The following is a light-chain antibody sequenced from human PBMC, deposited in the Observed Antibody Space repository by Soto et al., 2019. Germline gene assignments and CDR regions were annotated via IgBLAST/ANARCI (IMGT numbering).Light chain of an antibody. J-gene: IGKJ1*01. CDR1: QSVSSY. Sequence: EIVLTQSPATLSLSPGERATLSCRASQSVSSYLAWYQQKPGQAPRLLIYDASNRATGIPARFSGSGSGTNFPLTLRSLEPEEFAVYYCQQRSNWPKTFGQGTKVDIK. CDR3: QQRSNWPKT. CDR2: DAS. V-gene: IGKV3-11*01.